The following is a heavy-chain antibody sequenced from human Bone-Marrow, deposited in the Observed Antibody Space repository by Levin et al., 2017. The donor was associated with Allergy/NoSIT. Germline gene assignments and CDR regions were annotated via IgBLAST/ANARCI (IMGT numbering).Heavy chain of an antibody. CDR3: AHSIAAAAYDWYFDL. CDR2: IYWDDDK. J-gene: IGHJ2*01. Sequence: QTLSLTCTFSGFSLSTSGVGVGWIRQPPGKALEWLALIYWDDDKRYSPSLKSRLTITKDTSKNQVVLTMTNMDPVDTATYYCAHSIAAAAYDWYFDLWGRGTLVTVSS. V-gene: IGHV2-5*02. CDR1: GFSLSTSGVG. D-gene: IGHD6-13*01.